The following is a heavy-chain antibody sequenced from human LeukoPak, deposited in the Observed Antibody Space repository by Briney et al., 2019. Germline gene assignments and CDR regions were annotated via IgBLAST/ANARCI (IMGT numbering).Heavy chain of an antibody. J-gene: IGHJ4*02. V-gene: IGHV3-33*01. CDR1: GFTFSTSG. Sequence: AGSLRLSCAASGFTFSTSGMHWVRQTPGKGLEWVAVIWFDGSKIYYTDSVKGRFTISRDNSKNTLFLQMNSLRAEDTGVYYCARDLAKGRYFDYWGQGTLVTVSS. CDR3: ARDLAKGRYFDY. D-gene: IGHD1-26*01. CDR2: IWFDGSKI.